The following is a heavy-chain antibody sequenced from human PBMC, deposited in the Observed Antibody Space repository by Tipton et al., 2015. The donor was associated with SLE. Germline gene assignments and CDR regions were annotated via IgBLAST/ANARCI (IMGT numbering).Heavy chain of an antibody. D-gene: IGHD2-2*02. Sequence: GLVKPSQTLSLTCAIPGDSVSSNSAAWNRIRQSPSRGLEWLGRTYYMSKWYNDYAVSVKSRIIINPDTSKNQFSLQLTSVTPEDTAVYYCSRGFLYDGFQVWGQGFLVTVSS. CDR3: SRGFLYDGFQV. CDR2: TYYMSKWYN. CDR1: GDSVSSNSAA. V-gene: IGHV6-1*01. J-gene: IGHJ1*01.